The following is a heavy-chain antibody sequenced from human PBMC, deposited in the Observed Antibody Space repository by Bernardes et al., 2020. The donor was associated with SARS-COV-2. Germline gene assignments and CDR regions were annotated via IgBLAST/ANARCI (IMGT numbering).Heavy chain of an antibody. Sequence: GGSLRLSCAASGFTFSSYAMSWVRQAPGKGLEWVSAISGSGGSTYYADSVKGRFTISRDNSKNTLYLQMNSLRAEDTAVYYCARHLVAVAGTRYYFDYWGQGTLVTVSS. CDR2: ISGSGGST. J-gene: IGHJ4*02. CDR3: ARHLVAVAGTRYYFDY. D-gene: IGHD6-19*01. V-gene: IGHV3-23*01. CDR1: GFTFSSYA.